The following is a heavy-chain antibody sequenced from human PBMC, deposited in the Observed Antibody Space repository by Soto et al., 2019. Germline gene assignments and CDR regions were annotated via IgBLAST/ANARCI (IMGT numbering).Heavy chain of an antibody. CDR1: GFTFSSYA. V-gene: IGHV3-23*01. CDR3: ACYSCPENYYYYYYMDV. D-gene: IGHD2-15*01. J-gene: IGHJ6*03. CDR2: ISGSGGST. Sequence: PGGSLRLSCAASGFTFSSYAMSWVRQAPGKGLEWVSAISGSGGSTYYADSVKGRFTISRDNSKSTLYLQMNSLRAEDTAVYYCACYSCPENYYYYYYMDVWGKGTTVTVSS.